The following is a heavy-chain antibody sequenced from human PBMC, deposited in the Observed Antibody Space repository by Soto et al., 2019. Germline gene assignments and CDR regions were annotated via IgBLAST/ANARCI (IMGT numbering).Heavy chain of an antibody. CDR3: AREIVVVVAATYDYYYYGMDV. Sequence: ASLKVSWKASRYTFTGYYIHWVRQAPGQGLEWMGWINPNSGGTNYAQKFQGRVTMTRDTSISTAYMELSRLRSDGTAVYYCAREIVVVVAATYDYYYYGMDVWGQGTTVTVYS. CDR1: RYTFTGYY. D-gene: IGHD2-15*01. V-gene: IGHV1-2*02. CDR2: INPNSGGT. J-gene: IGHJ6*02.